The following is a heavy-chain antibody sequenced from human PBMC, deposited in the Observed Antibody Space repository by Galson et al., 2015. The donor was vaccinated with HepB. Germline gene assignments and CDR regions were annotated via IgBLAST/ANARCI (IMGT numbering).Heavy chain of an antibody. CDR3: ARIQLTYYYGMDV. D-gene: IGHD5-18*01. Sequence: SLRLSCAASGFTISQFWMSWVRQAPGKGLEWVANIKVDGSEKHYVDSVKGRFTISRDNAKNSLYLQMNSLRAEDTAVYYCARIQLTYYYGMDVWGQGTMVIVSS. J-gene: IGHJ6*02. CDR1: GFTISQFW. V-gene: IGHV3-7*01. CDR2: IKVDGSEK.